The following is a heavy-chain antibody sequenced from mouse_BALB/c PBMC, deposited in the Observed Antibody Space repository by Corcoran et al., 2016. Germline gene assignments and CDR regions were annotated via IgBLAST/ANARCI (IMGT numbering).Heavy chain of an antibody. D-gene: IGHD3-3*01. Sequence: LVKTGASVKISCKASGYSFTGYYMHWVKQSHGKSLEWIGYISCYNGSTSYNQKFKGKATFTVDTSSSTAYMQFNSLTSEDSAVYYCARRDRAGAMDYWGQGTSVTVSS. V-gene: IGHV1S34*01. CDR1: GYSFTGYY. CDR3: ARRDRAGAMDY. CDR2: ISCYNGST. J-gene: IGHJ4*01.